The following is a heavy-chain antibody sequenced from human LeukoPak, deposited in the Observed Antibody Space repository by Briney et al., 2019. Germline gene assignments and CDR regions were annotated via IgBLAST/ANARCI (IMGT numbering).Heavy chain of an antibody. J-gene: IGHJ4*02. CDR2: ISSSSSYI. CDR3: ARVLECSPVPDY. D-gene: IGHD3-3*01. CDR1: GFTFSSYS. V-gene: IGHV3-21*01. Sequence: GSLRLSCAASGFTFSSYSMNWVRQAPGKGLEWVSSISSSSSYIYYADSVKGRFTISRDNAKNSLYLQMNSLRAEDTAVYYCARVLECSPVPDYWGQGTLVTVSS.